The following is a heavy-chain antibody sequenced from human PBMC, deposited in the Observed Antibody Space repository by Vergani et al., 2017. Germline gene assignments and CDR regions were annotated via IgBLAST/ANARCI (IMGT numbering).Heavy chain of an antibody. CDR3: ARGGSGYYFRTAWFDF. J-gene: IGHJ5*01. CDR2: IYYSGTT. V-gene: IGHV4-39*02. D-gene: IGHD3-22*01. Sequence: QLQLQESGPGLVKPSETLSLTCTVSGGSISSSSYYWGWIRQPPGKGLEWIGSIYYSGTTYYHPSLKSRVSISVDTSKNHFSLELNSVTAADTAVYFCARGGSGYYFRTAWFDFWGQGTLVTVSS. CDR1: GGSISSSSYY.